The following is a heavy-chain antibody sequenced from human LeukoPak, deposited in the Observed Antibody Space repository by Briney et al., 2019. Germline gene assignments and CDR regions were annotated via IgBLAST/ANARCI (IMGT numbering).Heavy chain of an antibody. V-gene: IGHV4-61*08. CDR2: IYYSSGST. J-gene: IGHJ4*02. Sequence: PSETLSLTCTVSGGSISSGGYYWSWIRQPPGKGLEWIGYIYYSSGSTNYNPSLKSRVTISVDTSKNQFSLTLSSVTAADTAMYYCARATPDCSSTSCYGEYGVDYWGQGTLVTVSS. CDR1: GGSISSGGYY. CDR3: ARATPDCSSTSCYGEYGVDY. D-gene: IGHD2-2*01.